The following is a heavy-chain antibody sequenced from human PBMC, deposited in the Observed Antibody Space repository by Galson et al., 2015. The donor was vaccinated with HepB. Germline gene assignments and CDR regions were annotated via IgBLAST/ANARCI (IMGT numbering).Heavy chain of an antibody. CDR2: LEPAGET. CDR1: GFTFSKYD. V-gene: IGHV3-13*01. D-gene: IGHD3-10*01. J-gene: IGHJ5*02. Sequence: SLRLSCAASGFTFSKYDMHWVRQPPGKSPEWVSVLEPAGETYYTGSVKGRLTIPRDDANNSLSLQMNNLRVGDTAVYYCARATMIQGVPDSWGQGTLVTVSS. CDR3: ARATMIQGVPDS.